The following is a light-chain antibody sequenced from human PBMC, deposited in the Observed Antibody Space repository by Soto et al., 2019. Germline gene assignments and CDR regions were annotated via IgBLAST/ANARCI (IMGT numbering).Light chain of an antibody. CDR1: QGSSSY. J-gene: IGKJ3*01. CDR2: AAS. Sequence: IQLTQSPSSLSASVGDRVTITCRASQGSSSYLAWYQQKPGKAPKLLIYAASTLQSGVPSRFSGSGSGTDFTLTISLLLPEDFATYYCQPLNTYPLTFGAGTNVDIK. CDR3: QPLNTYPLT. V-gene: IGKV1-9*01.